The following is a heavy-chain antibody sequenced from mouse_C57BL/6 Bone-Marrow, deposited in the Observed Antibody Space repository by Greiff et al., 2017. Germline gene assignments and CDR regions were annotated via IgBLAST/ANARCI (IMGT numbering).Heavy chain of an antibody. V-gene: IGHV1-59*01. CDR2: IDPSDSYT. CDR3: ARRADGNYGWFAY. CDR1: GYTFTSYW. J-gene: IGHJ3*01. D-gene: IGHD2-1*01. Sequence: VKLQQPGAELVRPGTSVKLSCKASGYTFTSYWMHWVKQRPGQGLECIGVIDPSDSYTNYNQKFKGQATLTVDTSSSTSYMQLSSLTSEDSAVYYCARRADGNYGWFAYWGQGTLVTVSA.